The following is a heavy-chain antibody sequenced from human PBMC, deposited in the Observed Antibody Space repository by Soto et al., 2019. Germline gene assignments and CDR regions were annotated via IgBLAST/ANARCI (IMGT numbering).Heavy chain of an antibody. J-gene: IGHJ4*02. D-gene: IGHD2-15*01. V-gene: IGHV3-23*01. CDR1: GFSFSTFE. Sequence: EVQLLESGGGLVQPGGSLRLSCAASGFSFSTFEMSWVRQAPGRGLEWVSFISDDGSRTYYADAVKGRFTISRDNSKHTLYLQMNSLTAEDTAVDACVKGGWLHFWGQGTLVTVSS. CDR3: VKGGWLHF. CDR2: ISDDGSRT.